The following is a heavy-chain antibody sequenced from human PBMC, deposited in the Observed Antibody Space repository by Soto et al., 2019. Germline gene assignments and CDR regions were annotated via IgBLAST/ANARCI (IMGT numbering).Heavy chain of an antibody. J-gene: IGHJ6*02. V-gene: IGHV1-18*01. CDR2: ISAYNGNT. Sequence: QVQLVQSGAEVKKPGASVKVSCKASGYTVTSYGISWVRQAPGQGLEWMGWISAYNGNTNYAQKLQGRVTMTTDTSTSTAYMELRSLRSDDTAVYYCARDKGYYGSGSYPGNGMDVWGQGTTVTVSS. CDR1: GYTVTSYG. D-gene: IGHD3-10*01. CDR3: ARDKGYYGSGSYPGNGMDV.